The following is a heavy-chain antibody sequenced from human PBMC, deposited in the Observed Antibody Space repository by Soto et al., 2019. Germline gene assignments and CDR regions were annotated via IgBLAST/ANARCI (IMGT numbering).Heavy chain of an antibody. J-gene: IGHJ4*02. CDR1: GDSISSGYH. D-gene: IGHD3-10*01. V-gene: IGHV4-38-2*01. Sequence: TSETLSLTCAVSGDSISSGYHWAWIRQPPGKGLEWVASIYHTGTTYYNPSLSSRVTISVDTSKNQFSLKLSSVTAADSAVYYCTATRGNYWGQGTLVTVSS. CDR2: IYHTGTT. CDR3: TATRGNY.